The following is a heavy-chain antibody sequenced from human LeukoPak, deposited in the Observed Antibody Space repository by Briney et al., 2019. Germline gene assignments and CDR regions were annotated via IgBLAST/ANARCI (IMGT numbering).Heavy chain of an antibody. J-gene: IGHJ4*02. CDR1: GGSISSGDYY. D-gene: IGHD3-10*01. CDR3: ARVSFAGSYRYFDY. V-gene: IGHV4-30-4*01. Sequence: SETLSLTCTVSGGSISSGDYYWSWIRQPPGKGLEWIGYIYYSGSTYYNPSLKSRVTISVDTSKNQFSLKLSSVTAADTAVYYCARVSFAGSYRYFDYWGQGTLVTVSS. CDR2: IYYSGST.